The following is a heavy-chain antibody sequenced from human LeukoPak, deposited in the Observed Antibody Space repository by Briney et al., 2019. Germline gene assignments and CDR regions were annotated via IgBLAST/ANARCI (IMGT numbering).Heavy chain of an antibody. V-gene: IGHV4-4*07. J-gene: IGHJ4*02. CDR2: IYYTGST. CDR3: ARGIADPYSFDS. CDR1: GGSINFYY. Sequence: SETLSLTCTVSGGSINFYYWNWIRQPAGKGLEWIGRIYYTGSTNYSPSLKSRVTMSVDKSKNQFSLNLSSVTGADTAVYYCARGIADPYSFDSWGQGILVTVSS. D-gene: IGHD6-13*01.